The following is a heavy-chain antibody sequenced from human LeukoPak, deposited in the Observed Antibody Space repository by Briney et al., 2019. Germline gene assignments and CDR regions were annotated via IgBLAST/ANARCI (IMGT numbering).Heavy chain of an antibody. V-gene: IGHV3-9*03. CDR3: AKGNSGSYSQDWFDP. CDR2: ISWNSGTI. Sequence: GRSLRLSCAASGFTFDDYAMHWVRQAPGKGLEWVSGISWNSGTIGYADSVKGRFTISRDNAKNSLYLQMNSLRAEDMALYYRAKGNSGSYSQDWFDPWGQGTLVTVSS. J-gene: IGHJ5*02. D-gene: IGHD1-26*01. CDR1: GFTFDDYA.